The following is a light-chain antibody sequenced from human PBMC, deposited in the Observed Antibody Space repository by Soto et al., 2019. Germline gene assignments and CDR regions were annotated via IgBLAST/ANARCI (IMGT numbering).Light chain of an antibody. V-gene: IGKV3-20*01. CDR3: QQYGSSPLIT. CDR1: QSVSSSY. Sequence: VLTQSPGTLSLSPGERATLSCRASQSVSSSYLAWYQQKPGQAPRLLIYGASSRATGIPDRFSGSGSGTDFTLTISRLEPEDFAVYYCQQYGSSPLITFGQGKRLEIK. CDR2: GAS. J-gene: IGKJ5*01.